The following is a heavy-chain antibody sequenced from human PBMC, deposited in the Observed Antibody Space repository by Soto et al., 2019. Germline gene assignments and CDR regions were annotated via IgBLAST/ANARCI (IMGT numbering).Heavy chain of an antibody. D-gene: IGHD6-6*01. CDR3: ARDGSIAATNGFDP. Sequence: GGSLRLSCAASGFTFSSYSMNWVRQAPGKGLEWVSSISSSSSYIYYADSVKGRFTISRDNAKNSLYLQMNSLRAEDTAVYYCARDGSIAATNGFDPWGQGTLVTVSS. V-gene: IGHV3-21*01. J-gene: IGHJ5*02. CDR1: GFTFSSYS. CDR2: ISSSSSYI.